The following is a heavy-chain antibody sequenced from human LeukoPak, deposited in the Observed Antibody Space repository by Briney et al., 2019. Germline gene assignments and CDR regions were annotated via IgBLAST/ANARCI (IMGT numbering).Heavy chain of an antibody. J-gene: IGHJ5*02. CDR2: ISAYTGDT. CDR3: ARYRLSDSPINWFDP. D-gene: IGHD3-22*01. CDR1: GYTFSTFG. Sequence: ASVKVSCKASGYTFSTFGIAWVRQASGQGLEWMGWISAYTGDTDYAQNLQGRVTMTTDTSTNTAYMELGSLRSDDTAVYYCARYRLSDSPINWFDPWGQGTLVTVSS. V-gene: IGHV1-18*01.